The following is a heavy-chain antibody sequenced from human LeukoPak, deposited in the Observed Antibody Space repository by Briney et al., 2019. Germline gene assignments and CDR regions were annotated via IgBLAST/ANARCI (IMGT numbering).Heavy chain of an antibody. D-gene: IGHD6-6*01. Sequence: ASVKVSCKASGYTFTSYDINWVRQATGQGLEWMGWMNPNSGNTGYAQKFQGRVTMTRGTSISTAYMELSSLRSEDTAVYYCARVSSLVRHHLDYWGQGTLVTVSS. J-gene: IGHJ4*02. V-gene: IGHV1-8*01. CDR1: GYTFTSYD. CDR2: MNPNSGNT. CDR3: ARVSSLVRHHLDY.